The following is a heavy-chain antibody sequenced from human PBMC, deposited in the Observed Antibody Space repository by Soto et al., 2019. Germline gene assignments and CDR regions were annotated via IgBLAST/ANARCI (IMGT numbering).Heavy chain of an antibody. D-gene: IGHD3-22*01. CDR2: ISGNGGT. J-gene: IGHJ4*02. CDR3: AKDGPGSGWLSDY. Sequence: PGGSLRLSCAASGFTFTIYAMSWVRQVPGKGLEWVSTISGNGGTSYADFVRGRFTISRDNSKNTLYLQMNSLRVDDTAIYYCAKDGPGSGWLSDYWGQGTLVTVSS. CDR1: GFTFTIYA. V-gene: IGHV3-23*01.